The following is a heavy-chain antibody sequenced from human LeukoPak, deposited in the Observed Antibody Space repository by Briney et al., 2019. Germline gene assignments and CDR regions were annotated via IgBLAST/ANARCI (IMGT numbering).Heavy chain of an antibody. V-gene: IGHV1-18*01. D-gene: IGHD3-10*01. CDR1: GYTFTSYG. J-gene: IGHJ4*02. Sequence: ASVKVSCKASGYTFTSYGISWVRQAPGQGLEWMGWISAYNGNTNYAQELQGRVTMTTDTSTSTAYMELRSLRSDDTAVYYCARDHSTMVRGVHDYWGQGTLVTVSS. CDR3: ARDHSTMVRGVHDY. CDR2: ISAYNGNT.